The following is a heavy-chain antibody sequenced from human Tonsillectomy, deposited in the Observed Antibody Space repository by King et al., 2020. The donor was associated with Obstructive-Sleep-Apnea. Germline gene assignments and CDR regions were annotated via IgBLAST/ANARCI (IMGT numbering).Heavy chain of an antibody. CDR3: ARGGYCSGGSCCSGDYWYFDL. V-gene: IGHV4-34*01. CDR2: INHSGST. D-gene: IGHD2-15*01. Sequence: VQLPQWGAGLLKPSETLSLTCAVYGGSFSGYYWSWIRQPPGKGLEWIGEINHSGSTNYNPSLKSRVTISVDTSKNQFSLKLSSVTAADTAVYYCARGGYCSGGSCCSGDYWYFDLWGRGTLVTVSS. CDR1: GGSFSGYY. J-gene: IGHJ2*01.